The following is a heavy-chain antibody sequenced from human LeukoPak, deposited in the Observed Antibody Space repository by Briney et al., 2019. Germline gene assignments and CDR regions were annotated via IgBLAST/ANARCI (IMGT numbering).Heavy chain of an antibody. D-gene: IGHD1-26*01. CDR3: ARDLRIVSGSYLDY. Sequence: PGGSLRLSCAASGFTFSSYAMSWVRQAPGKGLEWVSGFSATGGNTYYADSVKGRFISSRDNTKNSLYLQMNSLRAEDTAIYYCARDLRIVSGSYLDYWGQGTLVTVSS. CDR2: FSATGGNT. V-gene: IGHV3-23*01. CDR1: GFTFSSYA. J-gene: IGHJ4*02.